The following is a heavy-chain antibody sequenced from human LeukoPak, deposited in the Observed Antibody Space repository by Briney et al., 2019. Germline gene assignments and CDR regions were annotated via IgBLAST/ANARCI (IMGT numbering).Heavy chain of an antibody. D-gene: IGHD1-26*01. CDR3: AKGRYSGSCFDY. CDR2: ISGSGGST. V-gene: IGHV3-23*01. Sequence: PGGSLRPSCAASGFTFSSYTMSWVRQAPGKGLEWVSAISGSGGSTYYADSVKGRFTISRDNSKNTLYLQMNSLRAEDTAVYYCAKGRYSGSCFDYWGQGTLVTVSS. CDR1: GFTFSSYT. J-gene: IGHJ4*02.